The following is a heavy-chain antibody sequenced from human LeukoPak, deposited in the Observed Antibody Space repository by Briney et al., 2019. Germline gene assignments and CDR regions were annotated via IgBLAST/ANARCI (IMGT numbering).Heavy chain of an antibody. J-gene: IGHJ4*02. CDR2: ISSTSSTI. D-gene: IGHD3-10*01. Sequence: GGSLRLSCVASGFTFSSYGMSWVRQSLGKGLEWVSYISSTSSTIYYADSVKGRFTISRDNARNSLYLQMNRLRDEDTAVYYCARPTSEFYKFWGQGTLVTVSS. CDR1: GFTFSSYG. CDR3: ARPTSEFYKF. V-gene: IGHV3-48*02.